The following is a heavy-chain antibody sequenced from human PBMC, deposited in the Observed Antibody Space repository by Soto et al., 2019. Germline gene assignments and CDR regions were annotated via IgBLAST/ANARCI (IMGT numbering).Heavy chain of an antibody. CDR1: GGTFSSYA. CDR2: IIPIFGTA. CDR3: ARVVGVAVAGLNWFDP. V-gene: IGHV1-69*13. Sequence: ASVKVSCKASGGTFSSYAISWVRQAPGQGLEWMGGIIPIFGTANYAQKFQGRVTITADESTSTAYMELSSLRSEDTAVYYCARVVGVAVAGLNWFDPWGQGTLVTVSS. D-gene: IGHD6-19*01. J-gene: IGHJ5*02.